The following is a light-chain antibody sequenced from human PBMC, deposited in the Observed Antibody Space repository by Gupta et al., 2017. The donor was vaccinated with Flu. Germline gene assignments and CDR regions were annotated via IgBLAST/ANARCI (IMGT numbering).Light chain of an antibody. V-gene: IGKV3-11*01. CDR1: QSISKY. CDR3: QQPCNWPFT. J-gene: IGKJ4*01. CDR2: DAS. Sequence: PATLSSSAGERATLTCRTSQSISKYLAWYQQKPGQAPRLLIYDASNRATGIPARFSGSGSVTDFTLTINSLEPEDFAVYYCQQPCNWPFTFGGGTKVE.